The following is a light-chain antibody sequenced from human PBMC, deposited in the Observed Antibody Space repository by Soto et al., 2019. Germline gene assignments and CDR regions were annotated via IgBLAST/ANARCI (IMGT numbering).Light chain of an antibody. Sequence: DIQMTQSPSTLSASVGDRVTITCRASQSIGSWLAWYQQKPGKAPKLLIYDASSLESGVPSRFSGSGSGTEFTLTISSLQPDDFATYYCQQYNSWTFGQGTKVEIK. CDR3: QQYNSWT. CDR2: DAS. J-gene: IGKJ1*01. CDR1: QSIGSW. V-gene: IGKV1-5*01.